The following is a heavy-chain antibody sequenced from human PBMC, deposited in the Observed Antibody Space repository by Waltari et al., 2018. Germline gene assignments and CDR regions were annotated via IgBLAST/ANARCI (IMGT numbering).Heavy chain of an antibody. V-gene: IGHV4-39*07. D-gene: IGHD6-6*01. CDR2: IYYSGSS. J-gene: IGHJ4*02. CDR3: AREMWQLLVDY. Sequence: QLQLQESGPGLVKHSETLSITCTVSGGSISSSSYYWGWIRQPPGKGLEWIGRIYYSGSSSHNPSLKSRCTISVDTSKNQFSLNLSSVTAADTAVYYCAREMWQLLVDYWGQGTLVTVSS. CDR1: GGSISSSSYY.